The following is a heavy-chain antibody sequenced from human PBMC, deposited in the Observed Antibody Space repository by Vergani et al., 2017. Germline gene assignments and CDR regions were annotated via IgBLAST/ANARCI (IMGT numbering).Heavy chain of an antibody. V-gene: IGHV3-43*01. CDR1: GFTFDDYT. D-gene: IGHD2-2*01. Sequence: EVQLVESGGVVVQPGGSLRLSCAASGFTFDDYTMHWVRQAPGKGLEWVSLISWDGGSTYYADSVKGRFTISRDNSKNSLYLQMNSLRAEDTAVYYCARDRESGYCSSTSCPGYYYYMDVWGKGTTVTVSS. CDR3: ARDRESGYCSSTSCPGYYYYMDV. J-gene: IGHJ6*03. CDR2: ISWDGGST.